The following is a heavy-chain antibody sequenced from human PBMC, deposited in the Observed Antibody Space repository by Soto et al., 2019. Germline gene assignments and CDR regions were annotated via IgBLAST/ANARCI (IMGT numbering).Heavy chain of an antibody. CDR1: GFTFDDFA. D-gene: IGHD2-21*02. Sequence: GGSLRLSCAASGFTFDDFAMHWVRQAPGKGLEWVSGITWNGDSLTYADSVKGRFTISRDNAKNSLYLEMNSLRLEDTAVYYCVKDLGDCYNIRCTTFDYWGQGTLVTVSS. CDR3: VKDLGDCYNIRCTTFDY. CDR2: ITWNGDSL. V-gene: IGHV3-9*01. J-gene: IGHJ4*02.